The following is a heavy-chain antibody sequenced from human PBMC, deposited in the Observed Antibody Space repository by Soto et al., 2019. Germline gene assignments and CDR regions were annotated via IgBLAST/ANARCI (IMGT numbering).Heavy chain of an antibody. V-gene: IGHV4-31*03. CDR1: GGSISSGGYY. CDR2: IYYSGST. D-gene: IGHD1-7*01. J-gene: IGHJ6*02. Sequence: SETLSLTCTVSGGSISSGGYYWSWIRQHPGEGLEWIGYIYYSGSTYYNPSLKSRVTISVDTSKNQFSLKLSSVTAADTAVYYCARDRGGYNWNSYYYYGMDVWGQGTTVTVSS. CDR3: ARDRGGYNWNSYYYYGMDV.